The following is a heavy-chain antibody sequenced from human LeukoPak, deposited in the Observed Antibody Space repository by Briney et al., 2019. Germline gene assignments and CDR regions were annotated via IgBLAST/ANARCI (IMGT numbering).Heavy chain of an antibody. V-gene: IGHV4-34*01. CDR3: AGRYCSGGSCYRRYYYYGMDV. J-gene: IGHJ6*04. Sequence: PETLSPARALDAALFSGYYWGWIRPLAGGWLGWNGEINHIVSPNYNPSLKSRVAISVDASKTQFSQKLISGTAADKAVYYCAGRYCSGGSCYRRYYYYGMDVWGKGTTVTVSS. D-gene: IGHD2-15*01. CDR2: INHIVSP. CDR1: AALFSGYY.